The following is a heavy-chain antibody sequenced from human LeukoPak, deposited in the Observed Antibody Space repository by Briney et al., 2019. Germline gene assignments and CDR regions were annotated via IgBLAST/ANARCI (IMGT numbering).Heavy chain of an antibody. Sequence: SETLSLTCTVSGGSISSRSYYWGWVRQPPGKGLEWIGSIYYSGSTYYNPSLKSRVTISVDTSKNQFSLKLSSVTAADTAVYYCASLRAVAGTPPLSYWYFDLWGRGTLVTVSS. CDR2: IYYSGST. V-gene: IGHV4-39*07. D-gene: IGHD6-19*01. CDR1: GGSISSRSYY. CDR3: ASLRAVAGTPPLSYWYFDL. J-gene: IGHJ2*01.